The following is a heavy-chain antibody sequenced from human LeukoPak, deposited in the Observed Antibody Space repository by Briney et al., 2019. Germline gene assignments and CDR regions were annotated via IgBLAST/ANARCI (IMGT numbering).Heavy chain of an antibody. D-gene: IGHD1-26*01. CDR2: IYGGGST. CDR1: GFTVSSNF. CDR3: AKLVPERGSYPSFDY. J-gene: IGHJ4*02. V-gene: IGHV3-53*01. Sequence: GGSLRLSCAASGFTVSSNFMSWVRQAPGKGLEWVSVIYGGGSTYYADSVKGRFTISRDNSKNTLYLQMNSLRAEDTAVYYCAKLVPERGSYPSFDYWGQGTLVTVSS.